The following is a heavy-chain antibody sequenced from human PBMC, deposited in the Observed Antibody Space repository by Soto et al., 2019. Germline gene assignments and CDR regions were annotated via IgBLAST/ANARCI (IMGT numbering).Heavy chain of an antibody. Sequence: QLHLVQSGAVVKKPGASVTVSCSASGYPVTAYYMHWVRQAPGRGLEWMGGINPATGAAKYTQTLQGRVTMARDTSTSTGFTELSGLETEDPAGFYCARGGGVGVAGSAAFDMWGQGTLVTVSS. V-gene: IGHV1-2*02. CDR1: GYPVTAYY. CDR2: INPATGAA. CDR3: ARGGGVGVAGSAAFDM. D-gene: IGHD3-3*01. J-gene: IGHJ3*02.